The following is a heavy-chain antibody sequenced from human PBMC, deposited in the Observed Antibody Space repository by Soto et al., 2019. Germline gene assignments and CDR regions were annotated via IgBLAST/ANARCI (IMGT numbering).Heavy chain of an antibody. D-gene: IGHD2-21*02. V-gene: IGHV1-46*01. CDR3: ARGGHVVVVTAALDY. Sequence: QVQLVQSGAEVKKPGASVKVSCKASGDTFTDYYIHWVRHAPGQGLEWMGTVNPSGGHTTYAQHFPGRRTMTRDTSPSTLYMELTSLTSEATAGYYCARGGHVVVVTAALDYWGQGTLVTVSS. CDR2: VNPSGGHT. J-gene: IGHJ4*02. CDR1: GDTFTDYY.